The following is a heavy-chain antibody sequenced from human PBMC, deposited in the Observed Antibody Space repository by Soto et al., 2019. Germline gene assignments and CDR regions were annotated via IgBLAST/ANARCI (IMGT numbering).Heavy chain of an antibody. Sequence: SETLSLTCAVYGGSFSGYYWSWIRQPPGKGLEWIGEINHSGSTNYNPSLTSRVTISVDTSKNQFSLKLSSVTAADTAVYYCARVGKYYDFWSGLAYYYYGMDVWGQGTTVTVSS. CDR2: INHSGST. D-gene: IGHD3-3*01. J-gene: IGHJ6*02. CDR1: GGSFSGYY. V-gene: IGHV4-34*01. CDR3: ARVGKYYDFWSGLAYYYYGMDV.